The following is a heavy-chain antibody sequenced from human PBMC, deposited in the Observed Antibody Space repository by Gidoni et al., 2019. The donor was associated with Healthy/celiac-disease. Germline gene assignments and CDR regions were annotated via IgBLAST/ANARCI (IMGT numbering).Heavy chain of an antibody. CDR2: ISGSGGST. D-gene: IGHD2-21*01. J-gene: IGHJ4*02. Sequence: EVQLLESGGGLVQPGGSLRLPCVASGFTFSSYAMSWVRQAPGKGLEWVSAISGSGGSTYYADSVEGRFTISRDNSKNTLYLQMNSLRAEDTAVYYCAKSHIVVVIASPFDYWGQGTLVTVSS. CDR3: AKSHIVVVIASPFDY. V-gene: IGHV3-23*01. CDR1: GFTFSSYA.